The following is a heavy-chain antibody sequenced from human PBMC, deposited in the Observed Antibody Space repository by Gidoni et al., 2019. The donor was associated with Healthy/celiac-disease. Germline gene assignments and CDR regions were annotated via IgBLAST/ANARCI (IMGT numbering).Heavy chain of an antibody. CDR2: IVVGSGNT. D-gene: IGHD3-22*01. Sequence: QMQLVQSGPEVKKPGTSVKVSCKASGFTFTSSAAQWVRQARGQRLAWIGWIVVGSGNTNYAQKFQERVTITRYMSTSTAYMELSSLRSEDTAVYYCAAAYYYDSSGYFKDYYYMDVWGKGTTVTVSS. J-gene: IGHJ6*03. CDR1: GFTFTSSA. V-gene: IGHV1-58*01. CDR3: AAAYYYDSSGYFKDYYYMDV.